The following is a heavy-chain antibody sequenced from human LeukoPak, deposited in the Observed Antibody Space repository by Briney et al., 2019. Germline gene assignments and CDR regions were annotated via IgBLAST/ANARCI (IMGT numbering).Heavy chain of an antibody. J-gene: IGHJ4*02. CDR1: GYTFTSYG. V-gene: IGHV1-18*01. CDR3: ASGSLTYYYDSSGYTDFDY. Sequence: WASVKVSCKASGYTFTSYGISWVRQAPGQGLEWMGWISAYNGNTNYAQKLQGRVTMTTDTSTSTAYMELRSLRSDDTAVYYCASGSLTYYYDSSGYTDFDYWGQGTLVTVSS. CDR2: ISAYNGNT. D-gene: IGHD3-22*01.